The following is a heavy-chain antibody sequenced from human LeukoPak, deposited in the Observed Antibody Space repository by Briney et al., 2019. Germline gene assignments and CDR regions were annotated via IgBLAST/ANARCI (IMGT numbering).Heavy chain of an antibody. CDR2: MSGNAINT. CDR3: AKHRAYYDDDNGNFQYYFDY. V-gene: IGHV3-23*01. J-gene: IGHJ4*02. Sequence: GGSLPLSCVTSGFTFYNYAMSWVRQAPGKGLEWVSAMSGNAINTYYVGSVQGRFTMSRDNSKNTLYLQMNSLRGEDTALYYCAKHRAYYDDDNGNFQYYFDYWGQGTLVTVSS. D-gene: IGHD3-16*01. CDR1: GFTFYNYA.